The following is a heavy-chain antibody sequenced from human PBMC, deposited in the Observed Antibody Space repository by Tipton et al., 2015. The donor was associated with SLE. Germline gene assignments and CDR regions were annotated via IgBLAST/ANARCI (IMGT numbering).Heavy chain of an antibody. V-gene: IGHV4-34*01. CDR2: VNHSGST. D-gene: IGHD3-3*01. CDR1: GGSFSDYF. J-gene: IGHJ5*01. CDR3: ERCTIFGVVRGSLDS. Sequence: TLSLTCAVYGGSFSDYFWTWIRQSPGKGLEWIGDVNHSGSTDYHPSLKSRVTMSVDTSKNQFSLKLTSVTAADTALYYCERCTIFGVVRGSLDSGGQGTLVSVS.